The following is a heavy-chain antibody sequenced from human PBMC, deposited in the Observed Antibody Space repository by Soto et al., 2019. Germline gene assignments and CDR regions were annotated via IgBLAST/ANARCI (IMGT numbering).Heavy chain of an antibody. D-gene: IGHD3-22*01. CDR3: PRGINYYDSSGDSWFDP. CDR2: IYHTGTT. CDR1: GGSINSGDYS. Sequence: PSETLSLTCTVSGGSINSGDYSWTWIRQPPGKGLEWIGYIYHTGTTYYNMSLKSRVTISVDRSKNEFSLKLSSVTAADTAVFFCPRGINYYDSSGDSWFDPWGQGTLVTVSS. J-gene: IGHJ5*02. V-gene: IGHV4-30-2*01.